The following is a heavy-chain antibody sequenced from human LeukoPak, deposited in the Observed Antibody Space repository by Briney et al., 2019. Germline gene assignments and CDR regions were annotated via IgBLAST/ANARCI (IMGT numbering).Heavy chain of an antibody. CDR1: GFTFSSYA. Sequence: GGSLRLSCAASGFTFSSYAMSWVRQAPGKGLEWVSGISISGGSTSYADSVKGRFTISRDNAKNSLYLQMNSLRAEDTAVYYCARASGDTVDTTTMGSYWGQGTLVTVSS. CDR2: ISISGGST. D-gene: IGHD5-18*01. V-gene: IGHV3-23*01. CDR3: ARASGDTVDTTTMGSY. J-gene: IGHJ4*02.